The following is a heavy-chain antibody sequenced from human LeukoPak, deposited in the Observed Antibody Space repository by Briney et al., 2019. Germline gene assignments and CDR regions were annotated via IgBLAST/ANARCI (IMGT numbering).Heavy chain of an antibody. CDR2: IGSKAYGGTT. D-gene: IGHD6-13*01. Sequence: PGGSLRLSCTGSGFTFGDFALGWVRQSLGEGLEWVGFIGSKAYGGTTEYAASVKGRFTISRDDSKSITYLQMNSLKSEDTAVYYCTTTRTITSIWYYFDYWGQGALVTVSS. CDR1: GFTFGDFA. J-gene: IGHJ4*02. CDR3: TTTRTITSIWYYFDY. V-gene: IGHV3-49*04.